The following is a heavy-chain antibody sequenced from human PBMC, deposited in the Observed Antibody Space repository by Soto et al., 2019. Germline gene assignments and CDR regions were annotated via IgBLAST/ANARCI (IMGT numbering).Heavy chain of an antibody. CDR1: GGSFSDYY. J-gene: IGHJ4*02. V-gene: IGHV4-34*02. Sequence: QVQLQQWGAGLLKPSENLSLTCAVYGGSFSDYYWSWIRQPPGKGLEWIGEINHSGSTIYNPSLKSRVTMSVDTSKIQFSLNLTSVTAADTALYYCARGGCSGGSCYRPFFSDWGQGTLVTVSS. CDR2: INHSGST. CDR3: ARGGCSGGSCYRPFFSD. D-gene: IGHD2-15*01.